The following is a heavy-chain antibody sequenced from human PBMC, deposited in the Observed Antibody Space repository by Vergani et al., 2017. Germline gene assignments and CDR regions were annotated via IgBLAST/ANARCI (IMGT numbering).Heavy chain of an antibody. Sequence: QVQLVESGGGVVQAGRSLRLPCAASGFTFSSYAMHWVRQAPGKGLEWVAVISYDGSNKYYADSVKGRFTISRDNSKNTLYLQMNSLRAEDTAVYYCATLPVAIGFDYWGQGTLVTVSS. V-gene: IGHV3-30-3*01. CDR1: GFTFSSYA. D-gene: IGHD2-2*01. CDR2: ISYDGSNK. J-gene: IGHJ4*02. CDR3: ATLPVAIGFDY.